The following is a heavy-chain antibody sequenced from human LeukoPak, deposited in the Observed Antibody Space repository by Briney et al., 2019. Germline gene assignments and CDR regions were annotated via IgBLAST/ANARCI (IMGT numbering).Heavy chain of an antibody. CDR2: ISSSSSSI. V-gene: IGHV3-21*01. CDR1: GFTFSLYS. Sequence: PGGSLRLSCAASGFTFSLYSMNWVRQAPGKGLEWVSSISSSSSSIYYADSVKGRFTISRDNAKNSLYLQMNSLRAEDTAVYYCAKDRHPYGDLHLGGDGYYFDYWGQGTLVTVSS. J-gene: IGHJ4*02. D-gene: IGHD4-17*01. CDR3: AKDRHPYGDLHLGGDGYYFDY.